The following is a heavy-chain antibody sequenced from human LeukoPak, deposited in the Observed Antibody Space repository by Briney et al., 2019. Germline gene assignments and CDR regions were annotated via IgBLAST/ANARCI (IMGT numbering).Heavy chain of an antibody. J-gene: IGHJ6*03. CDR1: GITLSNYG. Sequence: GGSLRLSCAVSGITLSNYGMTWVRQAPGKGLEWVSVIYSGGSTYYADSVKGRFTISRDNSKNTLYLQMNSLRAEDTAVYYCATEGDSGYDYYYYYYMDVWGKGTTVTVSS. V-gene: IGHV3-66*02. CDR2: IYSGGST. CDR3: ATEGDSGYDYYYYYYMDV. D-gene: IGHD5-12*01.